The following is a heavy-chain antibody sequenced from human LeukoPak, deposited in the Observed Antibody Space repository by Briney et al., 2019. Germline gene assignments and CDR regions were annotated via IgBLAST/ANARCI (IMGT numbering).Heavy chain of an antibody. CDR3: AKSSIFYDSSGYYFGEKYYFDY. Sequence: GGPLRLSCAASGFTFSSYGMSWVRQAPGKGLEWVSAISASGTSTYYADSVKGRFTISRDNSKDTLYLQMNSLRAEDTAVYYCAKSSIFYDSSGYYFGEKYYFDYWGQGTLVTVSS. V-gene: IGHV3-23*01. CDR1: GFTFSSYG. CDR2: ISASGTST. J-gene: IGHJ4*02. D-gene: IGHD3-22*01.